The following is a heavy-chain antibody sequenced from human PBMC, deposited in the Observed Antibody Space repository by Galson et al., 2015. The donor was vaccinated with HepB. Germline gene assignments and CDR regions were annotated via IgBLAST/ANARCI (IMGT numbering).Heavy chain of an antibody. J-gene: IGHJ4*02. Sequence: SLRLSCAASGFTFDDYGMSWVRQAPGKGLEWVSGINWNGGSTGYADSVKGRFTISRDNAKNSLYLQMNSLRAEDTALYYCARNYDSSGYYFPFDYWGQGTLVTVSS. V-gene: IGHV3-20*04. D-gene: IGHD3-22*01. CDR1: GFTFDDYG. CDR2: INWNGGST. CDR3: ARNYDSSGYYFPFDY.